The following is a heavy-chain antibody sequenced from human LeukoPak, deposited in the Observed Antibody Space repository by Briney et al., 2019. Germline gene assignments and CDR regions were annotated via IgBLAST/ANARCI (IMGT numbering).Heavy chain of an antibody. CDR1: GFTFSSYA. D-gene: IGHD3-22*01. Sequence: GGSLRLSCAASGFTFSSYAMSWVRQAPGKGLEWVSAISGSGGSTYYADSVKGRFTISRDNSKNTLSLQMNSLRAEDTAVYYCAKNYYDSSGSGGYFDYWGQGTLVTVSS. V-gene: IGHV3-23*01. CDR3: AKNYYDSSGSGGYFDY. CDR2: ISGSGGST. J-gene: IGHJ4*02.